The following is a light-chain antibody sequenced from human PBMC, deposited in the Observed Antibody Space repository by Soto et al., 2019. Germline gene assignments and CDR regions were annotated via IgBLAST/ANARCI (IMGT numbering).Light chain of an antibody. Sequence: QSALTQPRSVSGSPGQSVTISCTGTNSDVGTYNSVSWYQQHPGKAPQLIIYDVTKRPSGVPDRFSGSKSGNTASLNISGLQADDESDYYCCSYAGSSTGVFGGGTKLTVL. V-gene: IGLV2-11*01. CDR2: DVT. CDR3: CSYAGSSTGV. J-gene: IGLJ3*02. CDR1: NSDVGTYNS.